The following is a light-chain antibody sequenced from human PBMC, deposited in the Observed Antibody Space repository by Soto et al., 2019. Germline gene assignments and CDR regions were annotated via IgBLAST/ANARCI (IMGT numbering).Light chain of an antibody. V-gene: IGKV3-20*01. CDR1: QSVSSY. J-gene: IGKJ1*01. Sequence: EIVLTQSPATLSLSPGERATLSCRAIQSVSSYLEWYQHKPGQAPRLLIYGASSRATGIPERFSGSGSGTDFTLTISRLEPEDFELYYCQEYSGSSRTFGQGTKVDIK. CDR2: GAS. CDR3: QEYSGSSRT.